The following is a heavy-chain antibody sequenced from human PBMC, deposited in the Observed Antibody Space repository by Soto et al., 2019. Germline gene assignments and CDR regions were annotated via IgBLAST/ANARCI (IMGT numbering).Heavy chain of an antibody. CDR1: GFTFSSYG. J-gene: IGHJ4*02. V-gene: IGHV3-33*01. D-gene: IGHD3-22*01. CDR3: ARVPLGAYYYDSSGSTGGVFDY. CDR2: IWYDGSNK. Sequence: VGSLRLSCAASGFTFSSYGMHWVRQAPGKGLEWVAVIWYDGSNKYYADSVKGRFTISRDNSKNTLYLQMNSLRAEDTAVYYCARVPLGAYYYDSSGSTGGVFDYWGQGTLVTVSS.